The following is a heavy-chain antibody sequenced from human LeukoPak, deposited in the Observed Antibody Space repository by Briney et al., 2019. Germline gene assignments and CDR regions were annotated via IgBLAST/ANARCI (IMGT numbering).Heavy chain of an antibody. CDR1: GGSISSYY. CDR2: IYTSGST. D-gene: IGHD1-26*01. CDR3: ARCAPASGEWELLPSYYFDY. Sequence: SETLSLTCTVSGGSISSYYWSWIRQPPGKGLEWIGYIYTSGSTNYNPSLKSRVTISVDTSKSQFSLKLSSVTAADTAVYYCARCAPASGEWELLPSYYFDYWGQGTLVTVYS. V-gene: IGHV4-4*09. J-gene: IGHJ4*02.